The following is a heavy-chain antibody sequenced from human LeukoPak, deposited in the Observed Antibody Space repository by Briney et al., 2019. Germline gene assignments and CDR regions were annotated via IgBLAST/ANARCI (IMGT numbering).Heavy chain of an antibody. CDR1: GFTFSSYE. CDR2: ISSSGSTI. CDR3: ARPSSYYYDSSGPDAFDI. Sequence: PGGSLRLPCAASGFTFSSYEMNWVRQAPGKGLEWVSYISSSGSTIYYADSVKGRFTISRDNAKNSLYLQMNSLRAEDTAVYYCARPSSYYYDSSGPDAFDIWGQGTMVTVSS. D-gene: IGHD3-22*01. J-gene: IGHJ3*02. V-gene: IGHV3-48*03.